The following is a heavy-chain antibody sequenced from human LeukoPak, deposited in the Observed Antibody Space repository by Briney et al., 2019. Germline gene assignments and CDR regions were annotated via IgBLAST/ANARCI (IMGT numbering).Heavy chain of an antibody. J-gene: IGHJ4*02. CDR2: IKEDGSER. Sequence: GGSLRLSCAGSGFNFGDYWMTWVRQAPGKGLQWVGNIKEDGSERYYVDSVEGRFNISRDNAKNSVYLQVDSLRVEDTGVYFCSRASGNKLLRYWGQGTRVTVSS. D-gene: IGHD2-21*02. CDR3: SRASGNKLLRY. V-gene: IGHV3-7*04. CDR1: GFNFGDYW.